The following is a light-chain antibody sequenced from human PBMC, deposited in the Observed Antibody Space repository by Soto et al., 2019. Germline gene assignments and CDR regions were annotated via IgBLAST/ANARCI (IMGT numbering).Light chain of an antibody. CDR2: EVT. CDR3: CSFAGGSTVV. Sequence: QSALTQPASISGTPGQSITISCTGTSSDVGSYNLVSWYQQYPGKAPKLMIYEVTKRPSGVSNRFYGSKSDNTASLTISGLQAEDEADYYCCSFAGGSTVVFGGGTKLTVL. V-gene: IGLV2-23*02. J-gene: IGLJ3*02. CDR1: SSDVGSYNL.